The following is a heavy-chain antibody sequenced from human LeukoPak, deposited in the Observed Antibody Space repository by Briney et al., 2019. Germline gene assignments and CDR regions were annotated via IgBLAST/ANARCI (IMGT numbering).Heavy chain of an antibody. CDR1: GFTFGSYS. D-gene: IGHD6-19*01. CDR2: ISSSSSSYI. CDR3: ARDRTVAGTIDY. V-gene: IGHV3-21*01. J-gene: IGHJ4*02. Sequence: GGSLRLSCAASGFTFGSYSMTWVRQAPGKGLEWVSSISSSSSSYIYYADSVKGRFTISRDNAKNSLYLQMNSLRAEDTAVYYCARDRTVAGTIDYWGQGTLVTVSS.